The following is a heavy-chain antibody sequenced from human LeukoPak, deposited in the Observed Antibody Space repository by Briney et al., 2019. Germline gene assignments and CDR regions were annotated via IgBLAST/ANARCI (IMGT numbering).Heavy chain of an antibody. CDR1: GFPFSTYA. CDR3: ARDEDAF. V-gene: IGHV3-48*02. Sequence: GGSLRLSCAASGFPFSTYAMSWVRQAPGKGLEWVSYISSDSSTIFYADSVKGRFTISRDNVKNSLFLQLNSLRDEDTAVYYCARDEDAFGGQGTLVTVSS. CDR2: ISSDSSTI. J-gene: IGHJ4*02.